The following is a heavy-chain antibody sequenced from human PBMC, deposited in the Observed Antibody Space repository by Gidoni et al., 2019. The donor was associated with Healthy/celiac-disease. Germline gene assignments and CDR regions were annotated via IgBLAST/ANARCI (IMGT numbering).Heavy chain of an antibody. V-gene: IGHV3-9*01. Sequence: EVQLVESGGGLVQPGRSLRLSCAASGFTFDDYAMHWVRQAPGKGLEWVPGISWNSGSIGYADSVKGRFTISRDNAKNSLYLQMNSLRAEDTALYYCAKDLWPYYDSSGYYSWGQGTLVTVSS. J-gene: IGHJ4*02. CDR1: GFTFDDYA. CDR3: AKDLWPYYDSSGYYS. CDR2: ISWNSGSI. D-gene: IGHD3-22*01.